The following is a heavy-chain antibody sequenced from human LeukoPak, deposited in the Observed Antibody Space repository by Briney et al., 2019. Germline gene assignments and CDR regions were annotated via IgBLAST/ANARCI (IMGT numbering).Heavy chain of an antibody. V-gene: IGHV4-59*12. CDR2: IYDSGST. CDR1: GGSISSYS. Sequence: SETLSLTCTVSGGSISSYSWSWIRQPPGEALEWIGYIYDSGSTKYIPSLKSRVSISVDTSKNQFSLRLSSATAADTAVYFCARERGARGFGSQLDYWGQGTLVTVSS. D-gene: IGHD3-10*01. CDR3: ARERGARGFGSQLDY. J-gene: IGHJ4*02.